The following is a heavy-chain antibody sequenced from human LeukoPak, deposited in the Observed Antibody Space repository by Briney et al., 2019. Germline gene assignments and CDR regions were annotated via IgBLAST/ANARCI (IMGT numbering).Heavy chain of an antibody. CDR2: IWSDATEK. V-gene: IGHV3-33*06. CDR3: AKDAQRGFDYSNSLEY. Sequence: PGRSLRLSCAASGFTYSHYGMHWVRQAPGKGLEWVAVIWSDATEKYYGDAVKGPFTISRDNSRHTLYLQMNSLRVEATAVYYCAKDAQRGFDYSNSLEYWGQGTLVTVSS. D-gene: IGHD4-11*01. CDR1: GFTYSHYG. J-gene: IGHJ4*02.